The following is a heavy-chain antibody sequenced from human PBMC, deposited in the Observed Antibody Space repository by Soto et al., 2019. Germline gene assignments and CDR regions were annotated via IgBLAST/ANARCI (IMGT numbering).Heavy chain of an antibody. CDR2: IYSGGST. CDR1: GFTVTSNY. D-gene: IGHD2-8*02. Sequence: GGSLRLSCAASGFTVTSNYMSWVRQAPGKGLEWVSIIYSGGSTYYADSVKGRFTISRDNSKNTLYLQMNSLRAEDTAVYYCARDHGHYISRITGLDCWGQGTLVTVSS. V-gene: IGHV3-66*01. CDR3: ARDHGHYISRITGLDC. J-gene: IGHJ4*02.